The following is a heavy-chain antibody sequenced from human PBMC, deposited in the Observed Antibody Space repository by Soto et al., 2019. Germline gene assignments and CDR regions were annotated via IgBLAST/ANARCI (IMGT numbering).Heavy chain of an antibody. CDR1: GYTFTGNY. CDR3: VREGVGPTYGWFDP. V-gene: IGHV1-2*04. D-gene: IGHD2-8*01. CDR2: IHPHSGAT. J-gene: IGHJ5*02. Sequence: QVQLVQSGAEVKKPGASVKVSCVATGYTFTGNYLHWVRQAPGQGLEWMGWIHPHSGATKYAQKFQGWVTMTRDTSISTAYLDLSSLKSNDTAVYYCVREGVGPTYGWFDPWGQGTLVTVSS.